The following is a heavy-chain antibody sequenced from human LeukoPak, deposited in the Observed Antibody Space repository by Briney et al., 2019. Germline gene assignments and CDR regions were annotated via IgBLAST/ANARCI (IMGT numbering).Heavy chain of an antibody. CDR2: ISSSSSYI. CDR1: GFTFSSYS. Sequence: GGSLRLSCAASGFTFSSYSMNWVRQAPGKGLEWVSSISSSSSYIYYADSVKGRFTISRDNAKNTLSLQMNSLRPEDTAMYFCAKDRDPYSSGTWDSWGQGTLVIVSS. V-gene: IGHV3-21*06. J-gene: IGHJ1*01. CDR3: AKDRDPYSSGTWDS. D-gene: IGHD3-22*01.